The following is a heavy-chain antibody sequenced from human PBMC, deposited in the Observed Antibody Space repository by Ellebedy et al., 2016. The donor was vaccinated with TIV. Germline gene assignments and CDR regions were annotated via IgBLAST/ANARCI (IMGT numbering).Heavy chain of an antibody. J-gene: IGHJ6*03. CDR2: ISAYNGNT. Sequence: ASVKVSXKASGYTFTSYGISWVRQAPGQGLEWMGWISAYNGNTNYAQKLQGRVTMTTDTSTSTAYMELRSLRSDDTAVYYCARGSYSPRRTGYYYYYMDVWGKGTTVTVSS. D-gene: IGHD2-15*01. CDR1: GYTFTSYG. CDR3: ARGSYSPRRTGYYYYYMDV. V-gene: IGHV1-18*01.